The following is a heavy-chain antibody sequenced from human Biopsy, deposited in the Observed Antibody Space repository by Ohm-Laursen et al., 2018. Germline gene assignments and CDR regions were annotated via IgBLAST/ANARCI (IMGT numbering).Heavy chain of an antibody. CDR2: ISSRGSII. CDR3: VRSLRNYDFLDS. J-gene: IGHJ4*02. CDR1: GFSFSDYY. D-gene: IGHD3-16*01. Sequence: SLRLSCSASGFSFSDYYMSWIRQAPGKGLEWVSYISSRGSIINYADSVKGRFTISRDNAMNSLYLEMNSLRAEDTALYYCVRSLRNYDFLDSWGQGTLVSVSS. V-gene: IGHV3-11*01.